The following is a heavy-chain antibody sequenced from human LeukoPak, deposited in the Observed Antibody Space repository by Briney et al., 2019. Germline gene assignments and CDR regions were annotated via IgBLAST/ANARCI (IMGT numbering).Heavy chain of an antibody. D-gene: IGHD6-19*01. CDR2: INHSGST. J-gene: IGHJ4*02. V-gene: IGHV4-34*01. CDR1: GGSFSGYY. Sequence: SETLSLTCAVYGGSFSGYYWSWIRQPPGKGLEWIGEINHSGSTNYNPSLKSRVTIPVDTSKNQFSLKLSSVTAADTAVYYCARGMRQWLVRVYFDYWGQGTLVTVSS. CDR3: ARGMRQWLVRVYFDY.